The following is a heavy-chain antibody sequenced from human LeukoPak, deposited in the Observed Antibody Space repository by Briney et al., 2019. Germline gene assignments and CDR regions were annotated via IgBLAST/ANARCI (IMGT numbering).Heavy chain of an antibody. D-gene: IGHD6-6*01. J-gene: IGHJ5*02. CDR1: GGSFSGYY. CDR3: ARDSTYSSSSHNWFDP. V-gene: IGHV4-34*01. CDR2: IYHSGST. Sequence: NPSETLSLTCAVYGGSFSGYYWSWIRQPPGKGLEWIGSIYHSGSTYYNPSLKSRVTISVDTSKNQFSLKLNSVTAADSAMYYCARDSTYSSSSHNWFDPWGQGTLVSVSS.